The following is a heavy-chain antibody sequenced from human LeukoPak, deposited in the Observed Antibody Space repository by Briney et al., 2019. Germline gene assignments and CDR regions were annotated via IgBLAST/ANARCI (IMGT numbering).Heavy chain of an antibody. V-gene: IGHV5-51*01. D-gene: IGHD3-22*01. CDR2: IYPGDSDT. CDR1: GYSFTSYW. Sequence: GESLKISCKGSGYSFTSYWIAWVRQMPGKGLEWMGIIYPGDSDTRYSPSFQGQVTISADRSNSTAYLQWSSLKASDTAMYYCARPYYDSSAYYFFDYWGQGTLVTVSS. J-gene: IGHJ4*02. CDR3: ARPYYDSSAYYFFDY.